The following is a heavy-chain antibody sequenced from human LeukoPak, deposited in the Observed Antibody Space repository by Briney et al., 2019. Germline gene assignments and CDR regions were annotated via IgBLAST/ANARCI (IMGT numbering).Heavy chain of an antibody. J-gene: IGHJ4*02. D-gene: IGHD6-6*01. V-gene: IGHV3-48*01. CDR1: GFTFSSYS. CDR3: AKSPYSSSSRGDY. Sequence: GGSLRLSCAASGFTFSSYSMNWVRQAPGKGLEWVSYISSSSSTIYYADSVKGRFTISRDNSKNTLYLQMNSLRAEDTAVYYCAKSPYSSSSRGDYWGQGTLVTVSS. CDR2: ISSSSSTI.